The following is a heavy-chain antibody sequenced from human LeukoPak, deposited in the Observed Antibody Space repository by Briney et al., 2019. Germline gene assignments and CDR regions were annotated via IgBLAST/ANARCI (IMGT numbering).Heavy chain of an antibody. V-gene: IGHV1-69*13. CDR3: AREGSGSPSLASWFDP. D-gene: IGHD1-26*01. CDR1: GGTFSSYA. Sequence: ASVKVSCKASGGTFSSYAISWVRQAPGQGLEWMGGIIPIFGTANYAQKFQGRVTITADESTSTAYMELSSLRSEDTAVYYCAREGSGSPSLASWFDPWGQGTLVTVSS. J-gene: IGHJ5*02. CDR2: IIPIFGTA.